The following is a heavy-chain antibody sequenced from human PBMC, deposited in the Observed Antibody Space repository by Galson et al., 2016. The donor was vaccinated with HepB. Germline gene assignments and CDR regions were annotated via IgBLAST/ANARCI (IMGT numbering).Heavy chain of an antibody. V-gene: IGHV1-18*01. CDR1: GYTFTIYG. J-gene: IGHJ4*02. Sequence: SVKVSCKASGYTFTIYGISWVRQAPGQGLEWLGWISGNNGDTTYAQKVQGRVTMTSDTSTNTAYMDLMNLRSDDTAVYYCARHSGNSGWYYGDYWGQGTLVTVSS. CDR2: ISGNNGDT. CDR3: ARHSGNSGWYYGDY. D-gene: IGHD6-19*01.